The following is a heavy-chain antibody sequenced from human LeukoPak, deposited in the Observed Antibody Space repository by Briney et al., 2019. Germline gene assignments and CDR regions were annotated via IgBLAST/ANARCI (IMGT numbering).Heavy chain of an antibody. CDR1: GGTFSSYA. J-gene: IGHJ4*02. CDR2: IIPILGIA. D-gene: IGHD1-26*01. Sequence: SVKVSCKASGGTFSSYAISWVRQAPGQGLEWMGRIIPILGIANYAQKFQGRVTITADKSTSTAYMELSSLRSEATAVYYCARVGAHEFDYWGQGTLVTVSS. V-gene: IGHV1-69*04. CDR3: ARVGAHEFDY.